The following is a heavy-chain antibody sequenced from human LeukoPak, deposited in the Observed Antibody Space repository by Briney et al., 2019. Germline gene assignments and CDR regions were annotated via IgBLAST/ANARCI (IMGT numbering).Heavy chain of an antibody. CDR3: ASADGAFLVGATTMDY. D-gene: IGHD1-26*01. CDR2: ITTSSSNYI. J-gene: IGHJ4*02. V-gene: IGHV3-21*01. CDR1: GFTFSIYT. Sequence: SGGSLRLSCAASGFTFSIYTMNWVRQAPGKGLEWVSSITTSSSNYIHYADSVKGRFTISRDNSKNTLYLQMNSLRAEDTAVYYCASADGAFLVGATTMDYWGQGTLVTVSS.